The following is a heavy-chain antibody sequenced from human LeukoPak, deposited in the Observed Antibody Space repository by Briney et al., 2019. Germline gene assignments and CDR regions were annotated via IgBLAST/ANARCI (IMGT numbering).Heavy chain of an antibody. CDR2: IHYSGST. D-gene: IGHD3-3*01. Sequence: PSETLSLTCTVSGGSISDYYWSWIRQSPGKGLERIAHIHYSGSTNYNSSLASRVTISMDTSKRQISLKLSSVTAADTAVYYCARDSPFEWAIFGDSFDIWGQGTVVAVSS. J-gene: IGHJ3*02. V-gene: IGHV4-59*01. CDR3: ARDSPFEWAIFGDSFDI. CDR1: GGSISDYY.